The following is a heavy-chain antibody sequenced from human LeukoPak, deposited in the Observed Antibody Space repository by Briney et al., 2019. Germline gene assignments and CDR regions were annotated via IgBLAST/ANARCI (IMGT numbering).Heavy chain of an antibody. J-gene: IGHJ6*02. Sequence: GGSLRLSCAASGFTFDDYAMHWVRQAPGKGLEWVSGISWNSGSIGYADSVKGRFTISRDNAKNSLYLQMNSLRAEDTALYYCANGVSEDYYYGMDVWGQGTTVTVSS. CDR3: ANGVSEDYYYGMDV. CDR1: GFTFDDYA. V-gene: IGHV3-9*01. CDR2: ISWNSGSI. D-gene: IGHD1-26*01.